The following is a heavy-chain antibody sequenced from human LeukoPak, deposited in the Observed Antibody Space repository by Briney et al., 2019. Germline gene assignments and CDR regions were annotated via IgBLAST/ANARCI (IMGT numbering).Heavy chain of an antibody. CDR3: ARGLYYYDSSGYYPSFDY. V-gene: IGHV4-59*01. CDR2: IYYSGST. Sequence: PSETLSLTCTVSGGSISSYYWSWIRQPPGKGLEWIGYIYYSGSTNYNPSLKSRVTISVDTSKNQFSLKLSSVTAADTAVYYCARGLYYYDSSGYYPSFDYWGQGTLVAVSS. J-gene: IGHJ4*02. D-gene: IGHD3-22*01. CDR1: GGSISSYY.